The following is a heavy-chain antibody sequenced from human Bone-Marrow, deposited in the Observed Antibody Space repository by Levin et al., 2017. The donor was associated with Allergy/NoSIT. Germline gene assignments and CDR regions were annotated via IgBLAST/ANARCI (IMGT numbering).Heavy chain of an antibody. V-gene: IGHV3-23*01. CDR2: ITSHDHFT. Sequence: GESLKISCAGSGFTFSDYAMSWVRQAPGKGLEWVSTITSHDHFTYYADSVKGRFAISRDNSKNTLYLQMNSLRADDAAVYYCARRNDFWSRTHGGYYFFMDVWGKGTTVTVSS. J-gene: IGHJ6*03. D-gene: IGHD3-3*01. CDR3: ARRNDFWSRTHGGYYFFMDV. CDR1: GFTFSDYA.